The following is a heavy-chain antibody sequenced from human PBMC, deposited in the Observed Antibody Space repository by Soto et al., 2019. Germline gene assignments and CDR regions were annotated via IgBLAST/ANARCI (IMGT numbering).Heavy chain of an antibody. CDR2: INAGNGNT. J-gene: IGHJ4*02. CDR1: GYTFTSYA. Sequence: AASVKVSCKASGYTFTSYAMHWVRQAPGQRLEWMGWINAGNGNTKYSQKFQGRVTITRDTSASTAYMELSSLRSEDTAVYYCARSAPGDPTDYWGQGTLVTVSS. V-gene: IGHV1-3*01. CDR3: ARSAPGDPTDY. D-gene: IGHD4-17*01.